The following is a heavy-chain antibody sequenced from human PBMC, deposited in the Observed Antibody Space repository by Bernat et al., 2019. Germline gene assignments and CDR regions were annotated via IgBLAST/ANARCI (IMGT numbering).Heavy chain of an antibody. CDR3: ARASSYSGTYETRNYFES. CDR1: GFTFSDHY. J-gene: IGHJ4*02. CDR2: SRNKDKTFTT. V-gene: IGHV3-72*01. Sequence: EVQLVESGGGLVQPGGSLRLSCAASGFTFSDHYMDWVRQAPGKGLEWVGRSRNKDKTFTTEYAASVTGRFTISRDESKNSLYLQMNSLKTEDTAVYYCARASSYSGTYETRNYFESWGQGTLVTVSS. D-gene: IGHD1-26*01.